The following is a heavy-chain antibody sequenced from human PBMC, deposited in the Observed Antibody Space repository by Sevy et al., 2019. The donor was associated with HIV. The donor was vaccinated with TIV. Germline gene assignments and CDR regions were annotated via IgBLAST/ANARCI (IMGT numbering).Heavy chain of an antibody. CDR3: ATSRSGYFGSSSYYIY. V-gene: IGHV5-51*01. J-gene: IGHJ4*02. Sequence: GESLKISCKGSGYSFTSHWIGWVRHMPGKGLEWMGIIYPDDSDTRYSRSFQGQVTFSADKSISTAYLQWSSLKASDTGMYYCATSRSGYFGSSSYYIYWGQGTLVTVSS. CDR1: GYSFTSHW. CDR2: IYPDDSDT. D-gene: IGHD3-22*01.